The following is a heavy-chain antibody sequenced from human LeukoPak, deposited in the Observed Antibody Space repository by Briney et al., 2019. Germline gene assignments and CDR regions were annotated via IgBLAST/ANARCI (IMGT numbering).Heavy chain of an antibody. V-gene: IGHV3-66*01. D-gene: IGHD3-22*01. J-gene: IGHJ4*02. CDR2: IYRGGST. CDR3: ARDLGDSSGYYPDY. Sequence: PGGSLRLSCAASGFTVSTNYMSWVRQAPGKGLEWISIIYRGGSTFYTDSVRGRFTISRDDSKNTLYLQMNSLRAEDSAVYYCARDLGDSSGYYPDYWGQGTQVTVSS. CDR1: GFTVSTNY.